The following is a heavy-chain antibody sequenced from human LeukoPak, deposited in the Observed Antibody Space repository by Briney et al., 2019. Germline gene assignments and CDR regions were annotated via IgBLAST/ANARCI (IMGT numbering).Heavy chain of an antibody. CDR1: GFTFSSYA. Sequence: GGSLRLSCAASGFTFSSYAMSWVRQAPGKGLEWVAVISYDGSNKYYADSVKGRFTISRDNSKNTLYLQMNSLRAEDTAVYYCARSSTVVTLDFDYWGQGTLVTVSS. CDR2: ISYDGSNK. D-gene: IGHD4-23*01. J-gene: IGHJ4*02. CDR3: ARSSTVVTLDFDY. V-gene: IGHV3-30-3*01.